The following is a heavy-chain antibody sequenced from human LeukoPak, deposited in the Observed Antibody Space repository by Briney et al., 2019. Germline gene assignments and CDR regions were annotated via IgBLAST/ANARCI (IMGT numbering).Heavy chain of an antibody. V-gene: IGHV1-46*01. D-gene: IGHD3-3*01. Sequence: GASVKVSCKASGYTFASYYMHWVRQAPGQGLEWMGIINPSGGSTSYAQKFQGRVTMTRDTSTSTAYMELRSLRSDDTAVYYCARAWNRITIFGVVTYYFDYWGQGTLVTVSS. J-gene: IGHJ4*02. CDR3: ARAWNRITIFGVVTYYFDY. CDR1: GYTFASYY. CDR2: INPSGGST.